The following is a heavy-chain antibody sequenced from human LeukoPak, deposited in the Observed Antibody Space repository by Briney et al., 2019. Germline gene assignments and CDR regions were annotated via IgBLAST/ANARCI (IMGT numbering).Heavy chain of an antibody. CDR3: ARHLGSLWVPGRPNWFDP. CDR2: IYYSGST. CDR1: GGSISSYY. D-gene: IGHD3-10*01. V-gene: IGHV4-59*08. J-gene: IGHJ5*02. Sequence: SETLSLTCTVSGGSISSYYWSWIRQPPGKGLEWIGYIYYSGSTNYNPSLKSRDTISVDTSKNQFSLKLSSVTAADTAVYYCARHLGSLWVPGRPNWFDPWGQGTLVTVSS.